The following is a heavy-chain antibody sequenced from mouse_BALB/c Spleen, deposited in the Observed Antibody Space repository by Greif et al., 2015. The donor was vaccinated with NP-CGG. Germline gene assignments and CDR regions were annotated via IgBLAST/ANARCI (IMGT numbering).Heavy chain of an antibody. V-gene: IGHV14-3*02. CDR1: GFNIKDTY. CDR2: IDPANGNT. J-gene: IGHJ2*01. D-gene: IGHD3-2*01. CDR3: ARYDSSGY. Sequence: EVMLVESGAELVKPGASVKLSCTTSGFNIKDTYMHWVKQRPEQGLEWIGRIDPANGNTKYDPKFQGKATTTADTSSNTAYLQLSSLTSEDTAVYYCARYDSSGYWGQGTTLTVSS.